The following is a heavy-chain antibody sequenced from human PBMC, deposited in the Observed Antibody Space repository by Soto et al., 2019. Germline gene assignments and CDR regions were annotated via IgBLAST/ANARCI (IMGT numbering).Heavy chain of an antibody. CDR3: ARVDYGEYGCYYDR. CDR2: IYSGGAT. CDR1: GFTVTNKY. D-gene: IGHD4-17*01. J-gene: IGHJ2*01. V-gene: IGHV3-53*01. Sequence: EVQLVESGGGLIQPGVSLRLSCAASGFTVTNKYMTWVRQAPGKGLEWVSVIYSGGATSYADSVKGRFTISRDNSMDILYLQINSLIAEDTPLYYCARVDYGEYGCYYDRWGRGTLVTVSS.